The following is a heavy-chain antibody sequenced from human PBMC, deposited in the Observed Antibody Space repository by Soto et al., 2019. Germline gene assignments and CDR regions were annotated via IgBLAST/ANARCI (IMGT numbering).Heavy chain of an antibody. CDR2: ISSSSSYI. CDR1: GFTFSSYS. V-gene: IGHV3-21*01. Sequence: GGSLRLSCAASGFTFSSYSMNWVRQAPGKGLEWVSSISSSSSYIYYADSVKGRFTISRDNAKNSLYLQMNSLRAEDTAVYYCARDLRYDILTGSDAFDIWGQGTMVTVS. D-gene: IGHD3-9*01. CDR3: ARDLRYDILTGSDAFDI. J-gene: IGHJ3*02.